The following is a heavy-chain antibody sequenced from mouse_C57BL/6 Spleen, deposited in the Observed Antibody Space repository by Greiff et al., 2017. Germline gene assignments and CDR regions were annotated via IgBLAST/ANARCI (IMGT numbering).Heavy chain of an antibody. CDR1: GFTFSDYY. V-gene: IGHV5-16*01. D-gene: IGHD2-3*01. CDR3: ARVYDGYFDYYAMDY. J-gene: IGHJ4*01. Sequence: EVQGVESEGGLVQPGSSMKLSCTASGFTFSDYYMAWVRPVPEKGLEWVANINYDGSSTYYLDSLKSRFIISRDNAKNILYLQMSSLKSEDTATYYCARVYDGYFDYYAMDYWGQGTSVTVSS. CDR2: INYDGSST.